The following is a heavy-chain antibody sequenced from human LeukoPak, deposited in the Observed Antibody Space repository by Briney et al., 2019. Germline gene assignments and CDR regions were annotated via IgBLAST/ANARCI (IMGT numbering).Heavy chain of an antibody. J-gene: IGHJ6*02. D-gene: IGHD3-22*01. CDR3: ARIRDYYDSSGYSYGYYGMDV. V-gene: IGHV3-21*01. Sequence: GGSLRLSCAASGFTFSSYSMNWVRQAPGKGLEWVSSISSNSNYIYYADSVKGRFTISRDNAKNSLYLQMNSLRAEDTAVYYCARIRDYYDSSGYSYGYYGMDVWGQGTTVTVSS. CDR2: ISSNSNYI. CDR1: GFTFSSYS.